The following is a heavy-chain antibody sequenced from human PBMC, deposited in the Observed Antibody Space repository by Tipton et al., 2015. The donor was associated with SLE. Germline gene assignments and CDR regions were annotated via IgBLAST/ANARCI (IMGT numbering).Heavy chain of an antibody. Sequence: SLRLSCSASGFTFNRYALHWVRQAPGKGLEWVALISYDGDNKYYADSVKGRFTISRDNAKNTLYLQMNSLKPEDTAVYYCARESGQDDFWSAYPVEYWGQGTLVTVSS. D-gene: IGHD3-3*01. CDR2: ISYDGDNK. CDR1: GFTFNRYA. CDR3: ARESGQDDFWSAYPVEY. V-gene: IGHV3-30-3*01. J-gene: IGHJ4*02.